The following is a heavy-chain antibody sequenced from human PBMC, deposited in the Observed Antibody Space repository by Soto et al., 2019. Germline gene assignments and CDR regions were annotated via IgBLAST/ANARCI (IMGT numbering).Heavy chain of an antibody. CDR2: ISGSGGST. CDR3: AKFTPRGSNTVTTVFVWNWFDP. CDR1: GFTFSSYA. D-gene: IGHD4-17*01. J-gene: IGHJ5*02. V-gene: IGHV3-23*01. Sequence: GGSLRLSCAASGFTFSSYAMSWVRQAPGKGLEWVSAISGSGGSTYYADSVKGRFTISRDNSKNTLYLQMNSLRAEDTAVYYCAKFTPRGSNTVTTVFVWNWFDPWGQGTLVTVSS.